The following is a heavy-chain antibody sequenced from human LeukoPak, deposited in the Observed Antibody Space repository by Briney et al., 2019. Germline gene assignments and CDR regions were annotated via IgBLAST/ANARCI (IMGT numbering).Heavy chain of an antibody. V-gene: IGHV3-21*01. J-gene: IGHJ4*02. D-gene: IGHD3-22*01. CDR2: ITSSSSDV. CDR3: AKDPYYYDSSGYYYYFDY. CDR1: GFSFSYYY. Sequence: PGGSLRLSCAASGFSFSYYYMNWVRQTPGKGLEWVSSITSSSSDVYYADSVKGRFTISGDNSKNTLYLQMNSLRAEDTAVYYCAKDPYYYDSSGYYYYFDYWGQGTLVTVSS.